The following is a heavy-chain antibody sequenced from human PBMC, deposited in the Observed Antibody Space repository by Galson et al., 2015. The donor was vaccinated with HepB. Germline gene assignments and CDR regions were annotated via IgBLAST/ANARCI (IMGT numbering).Heavy chain of an antibody. CDR3: ARDLRRLCGGDCYSLAFDI. CDR1: GFTFSSYA. J-gene: IGHJ3*02. Sequence: SLRLSCAASGFTFSSYAMHWVRQAPGKGLEWVAVISYDGSNKYYADSVKGRFTVSRDNSKNTLYLQMNSLRAEDTAVYYCARDLRRLCGGDCYSLAFDIWGQGTMVTVSS. V-gene: IGHV3-30-3*01. D-gene: IGHD2-21*02. CDR2: ISYDGSNK.